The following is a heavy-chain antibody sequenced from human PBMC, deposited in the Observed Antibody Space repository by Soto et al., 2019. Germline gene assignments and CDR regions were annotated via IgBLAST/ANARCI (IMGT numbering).Heavy chain of an antibody. CDR1: GFTFSSYG. V-gene: IGHV3-30*18. J-gene: IGHJ3*02. D-gene: IGHD6-19*01. CDR2: ISYDGSNK. Sequence: GGSLRLSCAASGFTFSSYGMHWVRQAPGKGLEWVAVISYDGSNKYYADSVKGRFTISRDNSKNTLYLQMNSLRAEDTAVYYCAKDHWYSSGWHDAFDIWGQGTMVTVSS. CDR3: AKDHWYSSGWHDAFDI.